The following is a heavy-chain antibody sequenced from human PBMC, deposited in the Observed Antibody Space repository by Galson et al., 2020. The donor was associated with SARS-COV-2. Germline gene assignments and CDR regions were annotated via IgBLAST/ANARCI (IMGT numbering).Heavy chain of an antibody. CDR1: GGSISSSSYY. Sequence: SETLSLTCTVSGGSISSSSYYWGWIRQPPGKGLEWIGSIYYSGSTYYNPSLKSRVTISVDTSKNQFSLKLSSVTAADTAVYYCARLIPPDDGDYWFDPWGQGTLVTVAS. CDR3: ARLIPPDDGDYWFDP. D-gene: IGHD4-17*01. V-gene: IGHV4-39*01. CDR2: IYYSGST. J-gene: IGHJ5*02.